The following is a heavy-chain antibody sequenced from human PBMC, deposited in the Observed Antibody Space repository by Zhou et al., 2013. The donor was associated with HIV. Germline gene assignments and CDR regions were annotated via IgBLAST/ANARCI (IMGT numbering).Heavy chain of an antibody. CDR1: GGTFSSHA. CDR2: TIPIFGTA. D-gene: IGHD3-10*01. CDR3: ARGGGGSGATGDDAFDI. Sequence: QVQLVQSGAEVKKPGSSVKVSCKASGGTFSSHAISWVRQAPGQGLEWMGGTIPIFGTANYAQKFQGRVTITTDESTRTAYMELSSLRSEDTAVYYCARGGGGSGATGDDAFDIVGPRDNGHRLF. J-gene: IGHJ3*02. V-gene: IGHV1-69*05.